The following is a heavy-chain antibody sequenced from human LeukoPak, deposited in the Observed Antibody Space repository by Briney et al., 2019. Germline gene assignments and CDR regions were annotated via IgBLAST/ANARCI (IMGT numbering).Heavy chain of an antibody. CDR3: ARDQGYSYGFPRPLDY. Sequence: SVKVSCKASGYTFTSYDINWVRQAPGQGLEWMGGIIPIFGTANYAQKFQGRVTITADESTSTAYMELSSLRSEDTAVYYCARDQGYSYGFPRPLDYWGQGTLVTVSS. V-gene: IGHV1-69*13. J-gene: IGHJ4*02. CDR1: GYTFTSYD. CDR2: IIPIFGTA. D-gene: IGHD5-18*01.